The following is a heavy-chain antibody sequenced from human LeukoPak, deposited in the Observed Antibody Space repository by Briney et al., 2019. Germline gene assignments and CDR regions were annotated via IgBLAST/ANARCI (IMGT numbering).Heavy chain of an antibody. CDR2: IYYSGST. CDR1: GGSISSYY. CDR3: ARALVEPYYMDV. J-gene: IGHJ6*03. Sequence: SETLSLTCTVSGGSISSYYWSWLRQPPGKGLEWIGYIYYSGSTNYNPSLKSRVTISVDTSKKQFSLKLSSVTAADTAVYYCARALVEPYYMDVWGKGTTVTVSS. V-gene: IGHV4-59*01. D-gene: IGHD3-16*01.